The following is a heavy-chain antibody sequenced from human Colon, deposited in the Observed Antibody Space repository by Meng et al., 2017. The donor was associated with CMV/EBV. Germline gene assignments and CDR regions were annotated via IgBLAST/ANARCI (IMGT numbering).Heavy chain of an antibody. CDR1: GGSISSYY. CDR2: IYPSGFP. D-gene: IGHD5-18*01. Sequence: VQLQEAGPGLVKPSETLSLSCTVSGGSISSYYWSWIRQSAGKGLEWIGRIYPSGFPKYKPSLESRVTMSADTSKNQISLKLTSVTAADTAVYYCARALYTYGYWIFDYWGQGTLVTVSS. J-gene: IGHJ4*02. V-gene: IGHV4-4*07. CDR3: ARALYTYGYWIFDY.